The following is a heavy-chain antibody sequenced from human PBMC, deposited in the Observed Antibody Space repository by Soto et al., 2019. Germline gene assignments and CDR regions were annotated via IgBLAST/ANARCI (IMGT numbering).Heavy chain of an antibody. Sequence: CAASGFTFSSLAMGWVRQAPGKGLEWVSAIDYSGGIRYYADSVKGRSTISRDNSKSTLYLQMNSLWPEDTAVYYCAKDATRTSGWYYFDYWGQGALVTVSS. D-gene: IGHD6-19*01. CDR3: AKDATRTSGWYYFDY. V-gene: IGHV3-23*01. J-gene: IGHJ4*02. CDR2: IDYSGGIR. CDR1: GFTFSSLA.